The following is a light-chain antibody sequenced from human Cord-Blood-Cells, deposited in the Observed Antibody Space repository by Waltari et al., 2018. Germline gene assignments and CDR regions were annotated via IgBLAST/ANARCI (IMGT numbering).Light chain of an antibody. CDR1: QSISSY. V-gene: IGKV1-9*01. CDR2: AAS. Sequence: DLQFTQSPSSLSASVGDRVPITCRPSQSISSYLAWYQQKPGKAPKLLIYAASTLQSGVPSRFSGSGSGTEFTLTISSLQPEDFATYYCQQLNSYPRTFGQGTKVEIK. J-gene: IGKJ1*01. CDR3: QQLNSYPRT.